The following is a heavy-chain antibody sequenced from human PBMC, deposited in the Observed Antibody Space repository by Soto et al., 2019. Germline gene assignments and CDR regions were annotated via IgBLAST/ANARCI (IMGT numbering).Heavy chain of an antibody. CDR1: GYTFTSYG. J-gene: IGHJ4*02. CDR2: ISAYNGNT. V-gene: IGHV1-18*04. Sequence: VQLVQSGAEVKKPGASVKVSCKASGYTFTSYGITWVRQAPGQGLEWMGWISAYNGNTKYAQKLQGSVTVTTDTSTSTAYMELRSLRSDATAVYYCARVASGYYSPSDYWGQGTLVTVSS. D-gene: IGHD3-3*01. CDR3: ARVASGYYSPSDY.